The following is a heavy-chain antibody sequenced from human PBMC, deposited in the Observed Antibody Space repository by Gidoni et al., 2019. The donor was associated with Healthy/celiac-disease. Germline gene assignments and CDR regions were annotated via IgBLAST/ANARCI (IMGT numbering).Heavy chain of an antibody. CDR2: IIPILGIA. D-gene: IGHD2-2*01. Sequence: QVQLVQSGAEVQKPGSSVKVSCKASGGTFSSYAISWVRQAPGQGLEWMGRIIPILGIANYAQKFQGRVTITADKSTSTAYMELSSLRSEDTAVYYCARASDVVVPAASWFDPWGQGTLVTVSS. CDR1: GGTFSSYA. CDR3: ARASDVVVPAASWFDP. V-gene: IGHV1-69*04. J-gene: IGHJ5*02.